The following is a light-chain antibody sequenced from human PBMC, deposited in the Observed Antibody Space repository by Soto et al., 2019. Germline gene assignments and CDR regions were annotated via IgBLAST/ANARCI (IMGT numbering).Light chain of an antibody. V-gene: IGLV2-14*01. Sequence: QSALTQPASVSGSPGQSIAISCTGSSSDVGIYNYVSWYQQHPGKVPKLIIFEVSNRPSGISSRFSGSKSGNTASLTISGLQAEDEADYYCASYTSSSTSVIFGRGTKVTVL. CDR1: SSDVGIYNY. CDR2: EVS. CDR3: ASYTSSSTSVI. J-gene: IGLJ2*01.